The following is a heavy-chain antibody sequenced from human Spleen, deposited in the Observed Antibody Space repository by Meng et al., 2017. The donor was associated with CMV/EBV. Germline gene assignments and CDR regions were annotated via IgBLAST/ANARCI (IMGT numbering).Heavy chain of an antibody. CDR2: INPNSGGT. V-gene: IGHV1-2*02. CDR1: GYTFTSYY. D-gene: IGHD3-3*01. Sequence: ASVKVSCKASGYTFTSYYVHWVRQAPGQGLEWMGWINPNSGGTNYAQKFQGRVTMTRDTSISTAYMELSRLRSDDTAVYYCARSMRITIFGVVNFRYYGMDVWGQGTTVTVSS. CDR3: ARSMRITIFGVVNFRYYGMDV. J-gene: IGHJ6*02.